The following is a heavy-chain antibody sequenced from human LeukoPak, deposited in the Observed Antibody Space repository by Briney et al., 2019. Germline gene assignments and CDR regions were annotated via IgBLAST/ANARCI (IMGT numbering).Heavy chain of an antibody. V-gene: IGHV3-74*01. CDR2: IRGDWHDT. Sequence: PGGSLRLSCTASGSRFSDLWMHWVRQAPGKGLVWVSRIRGDWHDTTYADSVKGRFTIPRDDAQNTLYLQMNSLRVEDTAVYYCASDRVLGSGSLDNWGQGTLVTVSS. J-gene: IGHJ4*02. CDR3: ASDRVLGSGSLDN. CDR1: GSRFSDLW. D-gene: IGHD3-10*01.